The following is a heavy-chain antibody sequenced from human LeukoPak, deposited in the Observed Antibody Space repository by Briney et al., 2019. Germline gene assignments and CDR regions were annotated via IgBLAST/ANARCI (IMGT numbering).Heavy chain of an antibody. Sequence: SETLSLTCTVSGGSISSSSYYWGWIRQPPGKGLEWIGEINHSGSTNYNPSLKSRVTISVDTSKNQFSLKLSSVTAADTAVYYCAEAAMASPFDYWGQGTLVTVSS. V-gene: IGHV4-39*07. J-gene: IGHJ4*02. D-gene: IGHD5-18*01. CDR1: GGSISSSSYY. CDR2: INHSGST. CDR3: AEAAMASPFDY.